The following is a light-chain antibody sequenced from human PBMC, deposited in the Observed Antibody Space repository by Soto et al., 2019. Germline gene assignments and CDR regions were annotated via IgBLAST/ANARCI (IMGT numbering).Light chain of an antibody. Sequence: IELTQSPATLSLSPGERATLSCTASQHVTTTYIAWYQQKFGQAPRLLIYGASTRATGTPDRFTGGGFGTDFTLTISRVEPEDFAVYYCQQYDSSFTFGGGTKVEMK. CDR2: GAS. V-gene: IGKV3-20*01. CDR3: QQYDSSFT. J-gene: IGKJ4*01. CDR1: QHVTTTY.